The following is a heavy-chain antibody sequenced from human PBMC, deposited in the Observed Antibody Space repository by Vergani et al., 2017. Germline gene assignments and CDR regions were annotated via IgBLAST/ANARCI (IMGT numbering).Heavy chain of an antibody. J-gene: IGHJ5*02. Sequence: QVQLVQSGAEVKKPGASVTVSCNASGYTFTSYGISWVRQAPGQGLECMGWISAYNGNTNYPQKLQGRGTMTTATSTSTAYMELRSLRTDDKSVYYCARDHSSGWYGLYNWFDPWGQGTLVTVSS. CDR2: ISAYNGNT. D-gene: IGHD6-19*01. V-gene: IGHV1-18*01. CDR3: ARDHSSGWYGLYNWFDP. CDR1: GYTFTSYG.